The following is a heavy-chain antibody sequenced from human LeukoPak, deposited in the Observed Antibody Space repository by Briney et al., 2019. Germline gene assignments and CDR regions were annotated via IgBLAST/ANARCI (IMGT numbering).Heavy chain of an antibody. J-gene: IGHJ3*02. CDR3: ARGGQVGGNDAFDI. V-gene: IGHV3-23*01. CDR1: GFTFNSYA. Sequence: QPGGSLRLSCAASGFTFNSYAMSWVRQAPGKGLEWVSAISGSGGSTYYADSVKGRFTISRDNSKNTLYLQMNSLRGEDTAVYFCARGGQVGGNDAFDIWGQGTVVTVSS. CDR2: ISGSGGST. D-gene: IGHD4-23*01.